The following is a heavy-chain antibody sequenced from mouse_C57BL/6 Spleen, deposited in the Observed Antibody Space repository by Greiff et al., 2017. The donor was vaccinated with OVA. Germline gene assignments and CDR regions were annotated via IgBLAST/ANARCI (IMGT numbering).Heavy chain of an antibody. CDR3: TCAYYSNYWFVH. Sequence: VQLQQSGAELVRPGASVKLSCTASGFNIKDDYMHWVKQRPEQGLEWIGWIDPENGDTEYASKFQGKATITADTSSNTAYLQLSSLTSEDTAVYYCTCAYYSNYWFVHWGQGTLVTVSA. CDR2: IDPENGDT. CDR1: GFNIKDDY. D-gene: IGHD2-5*01. V-gene: IGHV14-4*01. J-gene: IGHJ3*01.